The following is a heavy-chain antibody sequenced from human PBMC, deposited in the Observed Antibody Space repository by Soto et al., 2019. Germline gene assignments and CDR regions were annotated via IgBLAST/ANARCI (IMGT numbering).Heavy chain of an antibody. D-gene: IGHD3-22*01. CDR1: GFTFSSYG. Sequence: GGSLRLSCAASGFTFSSYGMHWVRQAPGKGLEWVAVISYDGSNKYYADSVKGRFTISRDNSKNTLYLQMNSLRAEDTAVYYWAKDVTNYYDSSGYYYVESCFDYWGQGTLVTVSS. CDR3: AKDVTNYYDSSGYYYVESCFDY. V-gene: IGHV3-30*18. J-gene: IGHJ4*02. CDR2: ISYDGSNK.